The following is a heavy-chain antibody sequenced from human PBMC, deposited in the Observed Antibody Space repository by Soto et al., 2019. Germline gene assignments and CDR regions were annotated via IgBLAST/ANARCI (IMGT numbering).Heavy chain of an antibody. Sequence: VGSLRLSCAASGFTFSNAWMNWVRQAPGKGLEWVGRIKSKTDGGTTDYAAPVKGRFTISRDDSKNTLYLQMNSLKTEDTAVYYCTTLDYDFWSGYSDVYYYYGMDVWGQGTTVTVSS. CDR3: TTLDYDFWSGYSDVYYYYGMDV. D-gene: IGHD3-3*01. CDR1: GFTFSNAW. V-gene: IGHV3-15*07. CDR2: IKSKTDGGTT. J-gene: IGHJ6*02.